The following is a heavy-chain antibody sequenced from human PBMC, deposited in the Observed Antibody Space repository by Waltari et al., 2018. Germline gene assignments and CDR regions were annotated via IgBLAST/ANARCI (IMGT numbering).Heavy chain of an antibody. CDR3: AKDLGIGGGTTEFDH. D-gene: IGHD1-1*01. CDR2: RRESGSAK. V-gene: IGHV3-7*01. Sequence: EVQLVESGGGLVQPGGSLRLSCAASGFIFSNSWMGWVRQAPGRGVEWVAERRESGSAKYYVESVKGRFTISRDNAENTLYLQMNSLRAEDTAVYYCAKDLGIGGGTTEFDHWGQGTLVTVSS. J-gene: IGHJ4*02. CDR1: GFIFSNSW.